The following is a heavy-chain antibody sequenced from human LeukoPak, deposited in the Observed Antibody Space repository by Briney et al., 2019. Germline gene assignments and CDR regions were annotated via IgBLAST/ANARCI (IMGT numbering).Heavy chain of an antibody. CDR2: IKQDGSDK. CDR1: GFTFSNYW. J-gene: IGHJ4*02. V-gene: IGHV3-7*01. Sequence: GGSLRLSCAASGFTFSNYWMSWVRQAPGKGLEWVANIKQDGSDKYCVDSVKGRFTISRDNAKNSLYLQMNSLRAEDTAVYYCATNLYGWGQGTLVTVSS. CDR3: ATNLYG. D-gene: IGHD3-10*01.